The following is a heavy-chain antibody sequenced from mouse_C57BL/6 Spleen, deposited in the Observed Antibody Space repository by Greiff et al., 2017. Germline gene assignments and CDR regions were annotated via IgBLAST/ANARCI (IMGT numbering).Heavy chain of an antibody. CDR3: EKHGAFYAMDY. CDR1: GYAFSSYW. D-gene: IGHD1-2*01. CDR2: IYPGDGDT. V-gene: IGHV1-80*01. J-gene: IGHJ4*01. Sequence: QVQLKESGAELVKPGASVKISCKASGYAFSSYWMNWVKQRPGQGLEWIGQIYPGDGDTNYNGKFKGKATLTADKSSSTAYMQLSSLTSEDSAVYFCEKHGAFYAMDYWGQGTSVTVSS.